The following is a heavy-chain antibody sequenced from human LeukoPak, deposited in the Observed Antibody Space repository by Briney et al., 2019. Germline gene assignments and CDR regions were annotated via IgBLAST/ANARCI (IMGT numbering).Heavy chain of an antibody. J-gene: IGHJ4*02. CDR2: FYYSGST. Sequence: SETLSLTCTVSGGSISSYYWSWIRQPPGKGLEWIGYFYYSGSTNYKPSLKSRVTISVDTSKNQFSLKLSSVTAADTAVYYCARNTAALSHTTIWGQGTLVTVFS. V-gene: IGHV4-59*08. CDR1: GGSISSYY. D-gene: IGHD6-13*01. CDR3: ARNTAALSHTTI.